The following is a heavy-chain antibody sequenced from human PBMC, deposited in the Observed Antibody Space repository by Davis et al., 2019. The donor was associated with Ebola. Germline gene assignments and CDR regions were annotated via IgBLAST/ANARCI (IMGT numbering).Heavy chain of an antibody. CDR2: ISSDGRNK. Sequence: PGRSLRLSCAASGSTPSIYTMHWVRQAPGKGLEWVAAISSDGRNKHYADSVRGRVVISTDTSKDTLYLPMGGLRAEDTAVYYCAKSPLLLEWLLMGLNFDYWGQGTLVTVSS. CDR1: GSTPSIYT. CDR3: AKSPLLLEWLLMGLNFDY. D-gene: IGHD3-3*01. J-gene: IGHJ4*02. V-gene: IGHV3-30*09.